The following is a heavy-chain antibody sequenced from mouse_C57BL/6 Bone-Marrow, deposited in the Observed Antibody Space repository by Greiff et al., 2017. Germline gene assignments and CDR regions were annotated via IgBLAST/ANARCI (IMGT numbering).Heavy chain of an antibody. CDR3: ARALIYYDYDYSDY. J-gene: IGHJ2*01. CDR2: IYPGDGDT. CDR1: GYAFSSSW. Sequence: QVQLQQSGPELVKPGASVKISCKASGYAFSSSWMNWVKQRPGKGLEWIGRIYPGDGDTNYNGKFKGKATLTADKSSSTAYMQLSSLTSEDSAVYFCARALIYYDYDYSDYWGQGTTLTVSS. D-gene: IGHD2-4*01. V-gene: IGHV1-82*01.